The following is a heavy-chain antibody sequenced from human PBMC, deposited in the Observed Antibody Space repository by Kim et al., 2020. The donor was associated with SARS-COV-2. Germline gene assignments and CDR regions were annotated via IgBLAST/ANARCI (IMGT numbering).Heavy chain of an antibody. Sequence: GGSLRLSCAASGFTFSSYSMNWVRQAPGKGLEWVSSISSSSSYIYYADSVKGRFTISRDNAKNSLYLQMNSLRAEDTAVYYCNIVVVPAAKAPFDYWGQGTLVTVSS. D-gene: IGHD2-2*01. CDR2: ISSSSSYI. J-gene: IGHJ4*02. CDR1: GFTFSSYS. V-gene: IGHV3-21*01. CDR3: NIVVVPAAKAPFDY.